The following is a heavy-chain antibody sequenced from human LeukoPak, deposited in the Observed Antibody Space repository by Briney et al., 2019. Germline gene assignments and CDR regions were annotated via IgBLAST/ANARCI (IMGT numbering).Heavy chain of an antibody. CDR1: GFTFNSYS. D-gene: IGHD1-26*01. V-gene: IGHV3-48*01. CDR3: ARPKSGSSSFDY. J-gene: IGHJ4*02. Sequence: GGSLRLSCAASGFTFNSYSMNWVRQAPGKGLEWLSYIDSSSTNIFYANSVKGRFTTSRDNAKSSLYLRLNSLRAEDTAVYYCARPKSGSSSFDYWGQGTLVTVSS. CDR2: IDSSSTNI.